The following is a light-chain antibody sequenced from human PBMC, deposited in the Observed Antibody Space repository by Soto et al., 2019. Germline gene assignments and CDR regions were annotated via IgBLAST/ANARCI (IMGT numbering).Light chain of an antibody. CDR2: AAS. Sequence: IQMTQSPSSVSASVGDRVTITCRASQDVSTWLAWYQQKPGRVPEVLIYAASSLQSGVPSRFSVSRSGPDFTLTISCLKTEDFATYDGQQRYSSPPTFGQGTKVDIK. J-gene: IGKJ1*01. CDR1: QDVSTW. CDR3: QQRYSSPPT. V-gene: IGKV1-12*01.